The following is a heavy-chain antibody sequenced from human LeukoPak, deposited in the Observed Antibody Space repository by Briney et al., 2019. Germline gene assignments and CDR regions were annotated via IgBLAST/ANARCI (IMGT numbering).Heavy chain of an antibody. Sequence: SETLSLTCTVSGGSISSYYWSWIRQPPGKGLEWIGYIYYSGSTNYNPSLKSRVTISVDTSKNQFSLKLSSVTAADTAVYYCASPPPFCSGGSCYGAWGQGTLVTVSS. CDR2: IYYSGST. V-gene: IGHV4-59*12. CDR3: ASPPPFCSGGSCYGA. D-gene: IGHD2-15*01. CDR1: GGSISSYY. J-gene: IGHJ5*02.